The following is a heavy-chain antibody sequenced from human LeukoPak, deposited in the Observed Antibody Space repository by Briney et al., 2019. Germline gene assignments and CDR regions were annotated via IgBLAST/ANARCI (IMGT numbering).Heavy chain of an antibody. Sequence: SETLSLTCTVSHGSISGYYWSWIRQPPGKGLEWIGFILYSGTTNYNPSLKSRVTVSLDTPKNQVSLKLSSVTAADTAVYFCASSPSGNNPHYFDSWGQGTLVTVSS. J-gene: IGHJ4*02. CDR1: HGSISGYY. D-gene: IGHD1-1*01. CDR3: ASSPSGNNPHYFDS. V-gene: IGHV4-59*08. CDR2: ILYSGTT.